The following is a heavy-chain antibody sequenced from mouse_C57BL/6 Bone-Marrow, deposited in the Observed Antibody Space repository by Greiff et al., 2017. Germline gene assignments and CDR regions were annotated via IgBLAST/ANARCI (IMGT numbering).Heavy chain of an antibody. Sequence: QVQLKQPGAELVKPGASVKLSCKASGYTFTSYWMHWVKQRPGRGLEWIGRIDPNSGATKYNEKFKSKATLTVDKPSSTAYMQLSSLTSEDSAVYYCARCTTVPATGYFDVWGTGTTVTVSS. CDR2: IDPNSGAT. CDR1: GYTFTSYW. V-gene: IGHV1-72*01. D-gene: IGHD1-1*01. J-gene: IGHJ1*03. CDR3: ARCTTVPATGYFDV.